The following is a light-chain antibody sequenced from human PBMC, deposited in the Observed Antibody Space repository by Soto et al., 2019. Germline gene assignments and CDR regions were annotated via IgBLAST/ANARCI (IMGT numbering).Light chain of an antibody. J-gene: IGLJ1*01. Sequence: QSALDQPASVSGSPGQSITISCTGTSTDVGRYNYVSWFQQHPGTAPKLLIYDVSNWPSGASDRFSGSKSGNTASLTISGLQGEPEAHYYCCSFPTSSTFVFVTGTKVTVL. CDR2: DVS. CDR1: STDVGRYNY. V-gene: IGLV2-14*01. CDR3: CSFPTSSTFV.